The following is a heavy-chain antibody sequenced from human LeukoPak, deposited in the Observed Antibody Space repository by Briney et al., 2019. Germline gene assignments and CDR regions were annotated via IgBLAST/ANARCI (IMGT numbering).Heavy chain of an antibody. CDR1: GGSFSGYY. CDR3: AGSPYGSGSSFDY. Sequence: PSETLSLTCAVYGGSFSGYYWRWIHQPPGKGLEWIGSIYYSGSTYYNPSLKSRVTMSVDTSKNQFSLKLSSVTAADTAVYYCAGSPYGSGSSFDYWGQGTLVTVSS. V-gene: IGHV4-34*01. J-gene: IGHJ4*02. CDR2: IYYSGST. D-gene: IGHD3-10*01.